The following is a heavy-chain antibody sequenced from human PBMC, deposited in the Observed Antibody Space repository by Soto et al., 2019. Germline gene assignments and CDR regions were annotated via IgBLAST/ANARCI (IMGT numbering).Heavy chain of an antibody. CDR2: IKRKVDGGAT. CDR3: AAGTGTTDFDY. V-gene: IGHV3-15*01. Sequence: EVQLVESGGGLVKPGGSLRLSCAASGFTFSNARMSWVRQAPGKGLEWVGRIKRKVDGGATDYAAPVKGRFTISRDDSENTLYVQMNSLKTEDTAVYYCAAGTGTTDFDYWGQGTLVTVSS. J-gene: IGHJ4*02. D-gene: IGHD1-1*01. CDR1: GFTFSNAR.